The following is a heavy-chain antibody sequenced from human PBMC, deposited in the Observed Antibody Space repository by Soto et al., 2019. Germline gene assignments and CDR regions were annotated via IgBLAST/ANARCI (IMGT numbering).Heavy chain of an antibody. J-gene: IGHJ6*03. Sequence: EVQLVESGGGVVQPGGSLRLSCAASGFTFSSYWMHWVRQAPGKGLVWVSRINSDGSSTSYADSVKGRFTISRDNAKNTLYLQMNSLRAEDTAVYYCARVRYYYYYRDVWGKGTTVTVSS. CDR2: INSDGSST. V-gene: IGHV3-74*01. CDR1: GFTFSSYW. CDR3: ARVRYYYYYRDV. D-gene: IGHD4-17*01.